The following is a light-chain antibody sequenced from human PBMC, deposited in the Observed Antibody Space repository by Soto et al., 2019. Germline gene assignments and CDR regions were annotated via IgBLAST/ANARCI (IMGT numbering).Light chain of an antibody. Sequence: DIVMTQSPLSLPVTPGEPASISCRSSQSLLHSNGYNYLDWYLQKPGQSPQLLIYLGSNRASGVPDRFSGSGSGTDFTLKISRVEAEDVGVYYCMQALHTPRTFGGGTKVDSK. V-gene: IGKV2-28*01. CDR2: LGS. CDR1: QSLLHSNGYNY. J-gene: IGKJ4*01. CDR3: MQALHTPRT.